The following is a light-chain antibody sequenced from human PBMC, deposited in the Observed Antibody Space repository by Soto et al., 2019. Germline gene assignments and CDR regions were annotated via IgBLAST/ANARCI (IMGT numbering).Light chain of an antibody. CDR2: DAS. J-gene: IGKJ1*01. CDR1: QGISSY. Sequence: DIQLTQSPSSLSASVGDRVTIXXRASQGISSYLAWYQQKPGKAPKLXVYDASTLEGGVPSRFSGSGSATEFILIISSLQPDDFATYYCQQYKDDAWTFGQGTKVDIK. CDR3: QQYKDDAWT. V-gene: IGKV1-9*01.